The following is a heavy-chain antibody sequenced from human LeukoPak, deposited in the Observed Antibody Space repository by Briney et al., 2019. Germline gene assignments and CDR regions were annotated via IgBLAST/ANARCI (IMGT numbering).Heavy chain of an antibody. V-gene: IGHV4-30-4*01. CDR2: IYYSGST. D-gene: IGHD2-15*01. CDR1: GGSISSGDYY. J-gene: IGHJ4*02. Sequence: PSETLSLTCTVSGGSISSGDYYWSWIRQPPGKGLEWIGYIYYSGSTYYNPSLKSRVTISADTSKNQFSLKLSSVAAADTAVYYCARVGSGGSCPVDYWGQGTLVTVSS. CDR3: ARVGSGGSCPVDY.